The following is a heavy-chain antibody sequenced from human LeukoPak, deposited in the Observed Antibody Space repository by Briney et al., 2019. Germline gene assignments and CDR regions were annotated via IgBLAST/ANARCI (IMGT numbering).Heavy chain of an antibody. D-gene: IGHD1-26*01. V-gene: IGHV4-61*02. CDR3: ARDQRDYGSYDYYYMDV. CDR1: GGSISSGTYY. CDR2: IYTSGST. J-gene: IGHJ6*03. Sequence: SETLSLTCTVSGGSISSGTYYWSWIRQPAGTGLEWIGRIYTSGSTNYNPSLKSRVTISVDKSKNQFSLKLSSVTAADTAVYYCARDQRDYGSYDYYYMDVWGKGTAVTVSS.